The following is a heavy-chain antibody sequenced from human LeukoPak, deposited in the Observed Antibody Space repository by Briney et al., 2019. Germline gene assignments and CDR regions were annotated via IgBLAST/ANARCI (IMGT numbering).Heavy chain of an antibody. V-gene: IGHV1-18*04. CDR2: ISAYNGNT. J-gene: IGHJ5*02. D-gene: IGHD3-10*01. Sequence: ASVKVSCKASGYTFTDYYMYWVRQAPGQGPEWMGWISAYNGNTNYAQKLQGRVTMTTDTSTSTAYMELRSLRSDDTAVYYCARSYYGSGSYYHWGQGTLVTVSS. CDR3: ARSYYGSGSYYH. CDR1: GYTFTDYY.